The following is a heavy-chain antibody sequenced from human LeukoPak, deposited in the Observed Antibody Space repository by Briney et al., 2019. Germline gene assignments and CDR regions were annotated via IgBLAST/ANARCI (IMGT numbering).Heavy chain of an antibody. D-gene: IGHD1-26*01. V-gene: IGHV1-69*05. Sequence: SVKVSCKASGGTFSSYGISWVRQAPGQGLEWMGGIIVIFGTANYAQKFQGRFTITTDESTSTAYMELSSLRSEDTAVYYCARRGWELLPFDYWGQGTLVTVSS. CDR3: ARRGWELLPFDY. CDR2: IIVIFGTA. J-gene: IGHJ4*02. CDR1: GGTFSSYG.